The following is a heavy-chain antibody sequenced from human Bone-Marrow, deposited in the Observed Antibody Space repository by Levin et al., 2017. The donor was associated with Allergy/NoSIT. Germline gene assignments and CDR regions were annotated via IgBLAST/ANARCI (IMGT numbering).Heavy chain of an antibody. CDR1: GFTFSKRS. D-gene: IGHD3-16*01. CDR2: INSDGTGT. Sequence: LSLTCVASGFTFSKRSMNWARQAPGKGLEWVSTINSDGTGTYYADAAKGRFTISRDNFKNTVSLQMNSLRVEDTAVYYCDGADFWGRGTLVTVSS. J-gene: IGHJ4*02. V-gene: IGHV3-23*01. CDR3: DGADF.